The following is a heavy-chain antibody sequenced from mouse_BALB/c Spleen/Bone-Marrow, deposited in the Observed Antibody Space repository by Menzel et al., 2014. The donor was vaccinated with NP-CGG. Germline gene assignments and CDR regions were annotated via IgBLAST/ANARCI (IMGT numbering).Heavy chain of an antibody. CDR1: GFNIKDTY. J-gene: IGHJ2*01. Sequence: EVKLMESGAEFVKPGASVKLSCTASGFNIKDTYMHWVKQRPEQSLEWIGRIDPASDYTQFDSKFQGKATTTADTSSNTAYLQLSSLTSEDTAVYYCATLTGTFDYWGQGTTLTVSS. CDR3: ATLTGTFDY. CDR2: IDPASDYT. D-gene: IGHD4-1*01. V-gene: IGHV14-3*02.